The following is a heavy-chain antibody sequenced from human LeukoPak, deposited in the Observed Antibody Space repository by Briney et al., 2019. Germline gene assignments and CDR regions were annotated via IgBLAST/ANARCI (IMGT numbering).Heavy chain of an antibody. V-gene: IGHV4-39*02. J-gene: IGHJ4*02. Sequence: PSETLSLTCTVSDGLISSSDYYWGWIRQPPGKGLEWIGTIYYSGSTFYNPSLKSRVTISLDTPKNHFSLRLSSVTAADTAVYYCARIANVDMAMVNFDYRGQGTLVTVSS. CDR3: ARIANVDMAMVNFDY. CDR1: DGLISSSDYY. CDR2: IYYSGST. D-gene: IGHD5-18*01.